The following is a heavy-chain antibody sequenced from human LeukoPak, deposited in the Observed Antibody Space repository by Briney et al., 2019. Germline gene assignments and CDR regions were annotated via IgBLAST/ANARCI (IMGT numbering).Heavy chain of an antibody. CDR3: ARLALQEVGATQTYYLDY. Sequence: SVKVSCKASGGTFSSYEISWVRQAPGQGLEWMGGIIPMFGTAKYAQKFQGRVTITADKSTSTAYMELSSLRSEDTAVYYCARLALQEVGATQTYYLDYWGQGTLVTVSS. CDR1: GGTFSSYE. V-gene: IGHV1-69*06. J-gene: IGHJ4*02. D-gene: IGHD1-26*01. CDR2: IIPMFGTA.